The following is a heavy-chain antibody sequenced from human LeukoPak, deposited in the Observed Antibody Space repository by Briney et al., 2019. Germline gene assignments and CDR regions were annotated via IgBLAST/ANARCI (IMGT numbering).Heavy chain of an antibody. CDR1: GYTFTNYA. Sequence: ASMKVSCKASGYTFTNYAMNWVRQAPGQGLEWMGWIKPNTGDTNSAQKFQGRVTLTRDTSISAAYMELSNLRSDDTAVYYCARAGTESRWGLPRADYYYMDVWAKGTTVTVSS. CDR3: ARAGTESRWGLPRADYYYMDV. D-gene: IGHD1-26*01. J-gene: IGHJ6*03. V-gene: IGHV1-2*02. CDR2: IKPNTGDT.